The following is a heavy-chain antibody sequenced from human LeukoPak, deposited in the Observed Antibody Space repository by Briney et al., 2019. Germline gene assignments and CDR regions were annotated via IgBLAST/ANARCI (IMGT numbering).Heavy chain of an antibody. CDR3: ARGILGSFYFDV. D-gene: IGHD3-3*01. J-gene: IGHJ2*01. CDR2: IHYKGAT. V-gene: IGHV4-34*01. Sequence: SETLSLTCAVSGGSFSGYCWSWIRQSPGKGLEWIAEIHYKGATSHKPSLESRVTISGDTSKNQISLKVTSVTAADTAVYYCARGILGSFYFDVWGRGTLVTVSS. CDR1: GGSFSGYC.